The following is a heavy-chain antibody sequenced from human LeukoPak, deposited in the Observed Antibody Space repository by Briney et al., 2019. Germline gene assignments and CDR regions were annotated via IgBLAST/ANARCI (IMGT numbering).Heavy chain of an antibody. D-gene: IGHD2-21*02. CDR2: IYTSGST. CDR1: GGSISSYY. J-gene: IGHJ3*02. CDR3: AGGCGGDCYSDDAFDI. V-gene: IGHV4-4*07. Sequence: PSETLSLTCTVSGGSISSYYWSWIRQPAGKGLEWIGRIYTSGSTNYNPSLKSLVTMSVDTSKNQFSLKLSSVTAADTAVYYCAGGCGGDCYSDDAFDIWGRTTMTTVSS.